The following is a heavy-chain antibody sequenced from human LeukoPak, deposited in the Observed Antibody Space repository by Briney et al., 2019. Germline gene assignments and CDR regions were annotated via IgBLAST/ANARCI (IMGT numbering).Heavy chain of an antibody. CDR1: GFPLRRYA. CDR3: ARRNY. Sequence: GGSLRLSCAASGFPLRRYAMSWVRQAPGKGLEWVSGISGSGGSTYYADSVQGRFTISRDNSKNSLYLQMNSLRAEDTAVYYCARRNYWGQGTLVTVSS. CDR2: ISGSGGST. V-gene: IGHV3-23*01. J-gene: IGHJ4*02.